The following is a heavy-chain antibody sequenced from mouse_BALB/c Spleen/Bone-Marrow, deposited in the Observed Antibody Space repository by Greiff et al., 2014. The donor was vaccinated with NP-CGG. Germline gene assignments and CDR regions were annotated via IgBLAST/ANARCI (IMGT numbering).Heavy chain of an antibody. J-gene: IGHJ2*01. Sequence: DVKLQESGAELVKPGASVKLSCTGSGFNIKDTFMPWVKQRPEQGLEWIGRIDPANGNTKFDPKFLGKAPLTADTSSNTPYLQLTSLTSEDNYVYCCHRGEDYWGQGTTLAVSS. V-gene: IGHV14-3*02. CDR2: IDPANGNT. CDR3: HRGEDY. CDR1: GFNIKDTF.